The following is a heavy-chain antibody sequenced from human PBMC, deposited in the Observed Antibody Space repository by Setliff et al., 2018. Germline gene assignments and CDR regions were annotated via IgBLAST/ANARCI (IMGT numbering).Heavy chain of an antibody. CDR3: ATLTGDRGVDY. V-gene: IGHV4-38-2*01. CDR1: GYSISSGYN. CDR2: IYYRGST. J-gene: IGHJ4*02. D-gene: IGHD7-27*01. Sequence: PSETLSLTCAVSGYSISSGYNWGWSRQPPGKGLEWIASIYYRGSTSYNSSLKSRVSISVDTSKNQFSLNLNSVTAADTAVYYCATLTGDRGVDYWGQGTLVTVSS.